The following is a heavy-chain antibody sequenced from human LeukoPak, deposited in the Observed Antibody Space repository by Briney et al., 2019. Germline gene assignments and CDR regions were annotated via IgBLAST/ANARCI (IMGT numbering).Heavy chain of an antibody. D-gene: IGHD4-11*01. CDR2: VYHSGLT. CDR1: GGSITNTNYS. CDR3: AREWQYQFDY. Sequence: PSETLSLTCTVSGGSITNTNYSWAWIRQPPGEGLEWIGSVYHSGLTYYTPSLKSRVSISVDTSKNQFSLKVTSVTAADTAVYYCAREWQYQFDYWGQGSLVTVSS. V-gene: IGHV4-39*07. J-gene: IGHJ4*02.